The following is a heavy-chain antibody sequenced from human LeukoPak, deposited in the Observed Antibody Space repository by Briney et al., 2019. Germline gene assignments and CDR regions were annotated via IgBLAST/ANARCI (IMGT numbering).Heavy chain of an antibody. CDR1: GFTFSSYA. CDR3: AKGLRPDYGEPLGFDY. D-gene: IGHD4-17*01. Sequence: GGSLRLSCAASGFTFSSYAMSWVRQAPGKGLEWVSAISGSGGSTYYADSVKGRFTISRDNSKNTLYLQMNSLRAEDTAVYYCAKGLRPDYGEPLGFDYWGQGTLVTVSS. V-gene: IGHV3-23*01. J-gene: IGHJ4*02. CDR2: ISGSGGST.